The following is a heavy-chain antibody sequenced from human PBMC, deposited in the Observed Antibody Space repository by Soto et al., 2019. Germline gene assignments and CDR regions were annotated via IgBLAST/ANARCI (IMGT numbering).Heavy chain of an antibody. CDR3: ARGTPSPLIVRSSRGPWFDP. Sequence: TSETLSLTSTVSGGSISSYYWSWIRQPPGKGLEWIGYMYYGGRTNYNPSLKSRVTISVDTSKMQVSLKLSSVTAADTAVYFCARGTPSPLIVRSSRGPWFDPWGQGNLVTGSS. V-gene: IGHV4-59*08. J-gene: IGHJ5*02. CDR1: GGSISSYY. D-gene: IGHD2-15*01. CDR2: MYYGGRT.